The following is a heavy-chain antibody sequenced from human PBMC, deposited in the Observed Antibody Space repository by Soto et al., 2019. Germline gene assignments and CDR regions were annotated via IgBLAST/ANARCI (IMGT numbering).Heavy chain of an antibody. CDR2: IYPGDSDT. V-gene: IGHV5-51*01. D-gene: IGHD6-13*01. CDR1: GYSFTSYW. Sequence: GESLKISCKGSGYSFTSYWIGWVRQMPGKGLEWMGIIYPGDSDTRYSPSFQGQVTISADKSISTAYLPWSSLKASDTAMYYCATTTAAGKNYYGMDVWGQGTTVTVSS. J-gene: IGHJ6*02. CDR3: ATTTAAGKNYYGMDV.